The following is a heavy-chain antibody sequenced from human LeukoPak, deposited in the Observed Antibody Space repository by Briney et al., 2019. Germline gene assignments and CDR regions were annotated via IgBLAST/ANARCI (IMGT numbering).Heavy chain of an antibody. Sequence: SVKVSCKASGGTFSSYAISWVRQAPGQGLEWMGGIIPIFGTANYAQKFQGRVTMTRNTSISTAYMELSSLRSEDTAVYYCARGERDYYGSGSYYNDYWGQGTLVTVSS. V-gene: IGHV1-69*05. D-gene: IGHD3-10*01. CDR2: IIPIFGTA. J-gene: IGHJ4*02. CDR3: ARGERDYYGSGSYYNDY. CDR1: GGTFSSYA.